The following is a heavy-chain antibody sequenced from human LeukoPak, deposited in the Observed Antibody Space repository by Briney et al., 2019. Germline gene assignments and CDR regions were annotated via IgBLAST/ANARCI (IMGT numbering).Heavy chain of an antibody. D-gene: IGHD5-24*01. Sequence: SVKVSCKASGGTFSSYAISWVRQAPGQGLEWMGRIIPILGIANYAQKFQGRATITADKSTSTAYMELSSLRSEDTAVYYCARGGRAEDGYIGFDYWGQGTLVTVSS. J-gene: IGHJ4*02. CDR1: GGTFSSYA. V-gene: IGHV1-69*04. CDR2: IIPILGIA. CDR3: ARGGRAEDGYIGFDY.